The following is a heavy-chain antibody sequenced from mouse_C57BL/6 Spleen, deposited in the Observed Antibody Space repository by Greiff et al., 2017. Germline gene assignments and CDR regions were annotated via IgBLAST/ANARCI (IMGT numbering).Heavy chain of an antibody. J-gene: IGHJ1*03. V-gene: IGHV1-39*01. Sequence: EVQLQQSGPELVKPGASVKISCKASGYSFTDYNMNWVKQSNGKSLEWIGVINPNYGTTSYNQKFKGKATLTVDQSSSTAYMQLNSLTSEDSAVYYCAREWDGSSLPYWYFDVWGTGTTVTVSS. CDR1: GYSFTDYN. D-gene: IGHD1-1*01. CDR2: INPNYGTT. CDR3: AREWDGSSLPYWYFDV.